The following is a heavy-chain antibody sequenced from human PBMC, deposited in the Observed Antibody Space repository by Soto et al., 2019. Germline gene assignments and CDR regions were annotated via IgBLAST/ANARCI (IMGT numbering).Heavy chain of an antibody. J-gene: IGHJ4*02. CDR1: GYTFTGYY. CDR3: ARDGTLYDSTAYYYVH. CDR2: IIPDIGRA. V-gene: IGHV1-2*02. D-gene: IGHD3-22*01. Sequence: GASVKVSCKASGYTFTGYYMHWVRQAPGQGLEWMGGIIPDIGRAKYAEKFQGRVTISGDESTSTGYMELRSLTSEDTAVYYCARDGTLYDSTAYYYVHWGQGTLVTVSS.